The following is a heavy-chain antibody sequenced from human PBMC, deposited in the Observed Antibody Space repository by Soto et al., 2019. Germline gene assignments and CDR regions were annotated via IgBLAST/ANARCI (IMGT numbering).Heavy chain of an antibody. J-gene: IGHJ5*02. V-gene: IGHV4-59*01. Sequence: PSETLSLTCTVSGGSISSDYWSWIRQPPGKRLEWIGFIYHGGSANYNPSLKSRVTISVDTSKNQFSLKLSSVTAADTAVYYCARQYYDILTGYYPNWFDPWGQGTLVTVSS. D-gene: IGHD3-9*01. CDR1: GGSISSDY. CDR3: ARQYYDILTGYYPNWFDP. CDR2: IYHGGSA.